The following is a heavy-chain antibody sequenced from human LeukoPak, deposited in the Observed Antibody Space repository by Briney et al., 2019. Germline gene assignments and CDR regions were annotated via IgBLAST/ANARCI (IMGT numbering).Heavy chain of an antibody. CDR3: ARVPYSGYYGDYYYYYMDV. Sequence: GGSLRLSCAASGFTFSSYEMNWVRQAPGKGLEWVSYISSSGSTIYYADSVKGRFTISRDNAKNSLYLQMNSLRAEDTAAYYCARVPYSGYYGDYYYYYMDVWGKGTTVTISS. CDR1: GFTFSSYE. J-gene: IGHJ6*03. CDR2: ISSSGSTI. V-gene: IGHV3-48*03. D-gene: IGHD5-12*01.